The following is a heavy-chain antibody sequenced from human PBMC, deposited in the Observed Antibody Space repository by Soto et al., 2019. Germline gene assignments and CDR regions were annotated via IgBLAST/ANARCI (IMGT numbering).Heavy chain of an antibody. Sequence: LLLSCAASEFTFRNYPMNWVRQAPDKGLQWVAVISYDGSNRDYADSVRGRFTISRDNSKNTLYLQMNSLRPEDTAVYYCAQLLGGSYAFEIWGQGTMVTVSS. CDR3: AQLLGGSYAFEI. CDR1: EFTFRNYP. CDR2: ISYDGSNR. V-gene: IGHV3-30-3*01. D-gene: IGHD1-26*01. J-gene: IGHJ3*02.